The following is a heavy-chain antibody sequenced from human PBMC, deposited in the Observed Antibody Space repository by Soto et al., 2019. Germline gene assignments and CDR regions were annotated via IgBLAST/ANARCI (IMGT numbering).Heavy chain of an antibody. CDR1: GGSISSSSYY. Sequence: SETLSLTCTVSGGSISSSSYYWGWIRQPPGKGLEWIGSIYYSGSTYYNPSLKSRVTISVDTSKNQFSLKLSSVTAADTAVYYCARHEAYDYGWGSYRSYYFDYWGQGTLVTVS. V-gene: IGHV4-39*01. J-gene: IGHJ4*02. CDR2: IYYSGST. D-gene: IGHD3-16*02. CDR3: ARHEAYDYGWGSYRSYYFDY.